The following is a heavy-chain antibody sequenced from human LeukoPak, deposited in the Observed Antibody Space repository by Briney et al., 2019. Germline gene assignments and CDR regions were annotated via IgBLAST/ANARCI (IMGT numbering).Heavy chain of an antibody. CDR1: GYTFTSYG. V-gene: IGHV1-18*01. CDR3: AAYCSSTSCFDSPDY. D-gene: IGHD2-2*01. J-gene: IGHJ4*02. Sequence: ASVKVSCKASGYTFTSYGISWVRQAPGQGLEWMGWISAYNGNTNYAQKLQGRVTMTTDTSTSTAYMELRSLRSDDTAVYYCAAYCSSTSCFDSPDYWAREPWSPSPQ. CDR2: ISAYNGNT.